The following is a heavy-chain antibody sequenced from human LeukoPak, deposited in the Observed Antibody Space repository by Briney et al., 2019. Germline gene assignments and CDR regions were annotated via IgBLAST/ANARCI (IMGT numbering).Heavy chain of an antibody. D-gene: IGHD2-2*01. CDR1: GFTFSNAW. V-gene: IGHV3-15*01. CDR3: TTDQRYCSSTSCYYFDY. J-gene: IGHJ4*02. Sequence: GGSLRLSCAASGFTFSNAWMSWVRQAPGKGLEWVGLIKSKTDGGTTDYAAPVKGRFTISRDDSKNTLYLQMNSLKTEDTAVYYCTTDQRYCSSTSCYYFDYWGQGTLVTVSS. CDR2: IKSKTDGGTT.